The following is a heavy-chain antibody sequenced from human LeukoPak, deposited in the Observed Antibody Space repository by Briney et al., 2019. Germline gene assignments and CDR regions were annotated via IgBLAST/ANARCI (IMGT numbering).Heavy chain of an antibody. CDR1: GNTFTSYG. D-gene: IGHD1-26*01. CDR2: ISAYNGNT. CDR3: ARDLGFSGSYDICDY. Sequence: ASVEVSCKASGNTFTSYGISWVRQAPGQGLEWMGWISAYNGNTNYAQKLQGRVTMTTDTSTSTAYMELRSLRSDDTAVYYCARDLGFSGSYDICDYWGQGTLVTVSS. J-gene: IGHJ4*02. V-gene: IGHV1-18*01.